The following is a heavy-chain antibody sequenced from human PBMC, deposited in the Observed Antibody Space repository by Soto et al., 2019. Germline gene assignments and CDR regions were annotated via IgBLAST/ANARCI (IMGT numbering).Heavy chain of an antibody. CDR2: ISYDGSNK. D-gene: IGHD4-17*01. J-gene: IGHJ4*02. CDR3: AKDRTTVTTGAHLILQYFDY. Sequence: ESGGGGVQPGRSLRLSCAASGFTFSSYGMHWVRQAPGKGLEWVAVISYDGSNKYYADSVKGRFTISRDNSKNTLYLQMNSLRAEDTAVYYCAKDRTTVTTGAHLILQYFDYWGQGTLVTVSS. V-gene: IGHV3-30*18. CDR1: GFTFSSYG.